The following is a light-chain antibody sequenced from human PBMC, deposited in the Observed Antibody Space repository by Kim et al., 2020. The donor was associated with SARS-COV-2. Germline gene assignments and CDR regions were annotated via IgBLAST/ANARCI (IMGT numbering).Light chain of an antibody. CDR3: QQYSDWPLT. J-gene: IGKJ4*01. CDR2: GVS. Sequence: EIVMTQSPATLSVSPGERATLSCRASQSVRNNFLAWYQQKPGQAPRLFMYGVSTRATGIPARFSGSGSGTEFTLTISSLQSEDVAVYYCQQYSDWPLTFGGGTKVDIK. V-gene: IGKV3-15*01. CDR1: QSVRNN.